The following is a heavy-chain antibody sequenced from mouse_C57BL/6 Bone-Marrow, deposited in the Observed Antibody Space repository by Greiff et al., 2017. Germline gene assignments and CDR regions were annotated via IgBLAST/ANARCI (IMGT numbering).Heavy chain of an antibody. J-gene: IGHJ2*01. CDR3: TRHYGSRKRYFDY. CDR2: IRNKANNHAT. CDR1: GFTFSDAW. D-gene: IGHD1-1*01. V-gene: IGHV6-6*01. Sequence: EVKVEESGGGLVQPGGSMKLSCAASGFTFSDAWMDWVRQSPEKGLEWVAEIRNKANNHATYYAESVKGRFTISRDDSKSSVYLQMNSLRAEDTGIYYCTRHYGSRKRYFDYWGQGTTLTVSS.